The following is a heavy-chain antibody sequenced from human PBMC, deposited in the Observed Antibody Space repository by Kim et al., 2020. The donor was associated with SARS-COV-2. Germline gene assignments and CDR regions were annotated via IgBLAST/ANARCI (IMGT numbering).Heavy chain of an antibody. J-gene: IGHJ4*02. CDR1: GFTVSNYY. CDR3: ARDCGCRCYSGSRFLLDF. CDR2: IYSGGSK. D-gene: IGHD2-15*01. V-gene: IGHV3-66*01. Sequence: GGSLRLSCAASGFTVSNYYMSWVRQAPGKGLEWVAVIYSGGSKYYEASVKGRFTISRDTSKNTRYLQMNSLSAEDTAVYYCARDCGCRCYSGSRFLLDFWGQGT.